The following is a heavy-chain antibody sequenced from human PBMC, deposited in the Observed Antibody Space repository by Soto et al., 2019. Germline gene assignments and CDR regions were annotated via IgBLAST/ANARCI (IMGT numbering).Heavy chain of an antibody. CDR2: IYHSGST. CDR3: GRGDYANAFDI. Sequence: QLQLQESGSGLVTPSQTLSLTCAVSGGSIRSGCYCSNWIRQPPGKGLEWIGNIYHSGSTYYNASLKSRVTVSVDRSKNQFSLKLSSLTAADTAVYYCGRGDYANAFDIWGQGTMVTVSS. CDR1: GGSIRSGCYC. J-gene: IGHJ3*02. D-gene: IGHD4-17*01. V-gene: IGHV4-30-2*01.